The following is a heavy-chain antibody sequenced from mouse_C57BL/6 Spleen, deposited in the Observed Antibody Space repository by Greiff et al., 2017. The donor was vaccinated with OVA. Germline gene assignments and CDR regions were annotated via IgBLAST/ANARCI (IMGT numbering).Heavy chain of an antibody. CDR3: ARTGYYGNWYFDV. CDR1: GYTFTDYN. J-gene: IGHJ1*03. V-gene: IGHV1-22*01. Sequence: VQLQQSGPELVKPGASVKMSCKASGYTFTDYNMHWVKQSHGKSLEWIGYINPNNGGTSYNQKFKGKATLTVNKSSSTAYMELRSLTSEDSAVYYCARTGYYGNWYFDVWGTGTTVTVSS. D-gene: IGHD1-1*01. CDR2: INPNNGGT.